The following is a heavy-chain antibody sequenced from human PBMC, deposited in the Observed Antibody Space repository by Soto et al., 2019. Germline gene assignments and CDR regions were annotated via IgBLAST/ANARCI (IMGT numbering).Heavy chain of an antibody. J-gene: IGHJ5*02. D-gene: IGHD3-3*01. V-gene: IGHV4-30-4*01. Sequence: SETLSLTCNVSGGSINSPDYYWSWIRQPPGKGLEWIGYIYYRGSIYYNPSLRSRLTISFDTSKIQFSLKLKSVTAADTAVYFCARGRYYDFWSGFSGMDLWGQGTLVTVSS. CDR1: GGSINSPDYY. CDR3: ARGRYYDFWSGFSGMDL. CDR2: IYYRGSI.